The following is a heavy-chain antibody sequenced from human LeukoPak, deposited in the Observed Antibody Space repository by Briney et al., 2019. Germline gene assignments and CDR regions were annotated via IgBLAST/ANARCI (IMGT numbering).Heavy chain of an antibody. CDR1: GGSISSSSYY. CDR2: IYYSGTT. V-gene: IGHV4-39*07. D-gene: IGHD6-19*01. Sequence: PSETLSLTCIVSGGSISSSSYYWGWIRQAPGKGLEWIGTIYYSGTTYYNPSLKSRVTISVDTSKNQFSLKLTSVTAADTAVYYCATVASGWYPDYWGQGALVTVSS. J-gene: IGHJ4*02. CDR3: ATVASGWYPDY.